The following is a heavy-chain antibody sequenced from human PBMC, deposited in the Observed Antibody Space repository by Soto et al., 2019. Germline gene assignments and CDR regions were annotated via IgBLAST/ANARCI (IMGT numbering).Heavy chain of an antibody. Sequence: QVQLQESGPGLVKPSETLSLTCTVSGDSISSGSYYWSWIRQPPGKGLEWIAYVYYSGSPNYNPSLKSRVTMSVDTSKNQFSLNVVSVTAADTAIYYCARVRHPIRWYLDPWGQGTLVTVSS. CDR1: GDSISSGSYY. D-gene: IGHD2-15*01. CDR3: ARVRHPIRWYLDP. J-gene: IGHJ5*02. CDR2: VYYSGSP. V-gene: IGHV4-61*01.